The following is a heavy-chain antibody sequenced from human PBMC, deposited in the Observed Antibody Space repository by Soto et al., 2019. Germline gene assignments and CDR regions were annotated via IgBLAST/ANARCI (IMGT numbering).Heavy chain of an antibody. J-gene: IGHJ4*02. V-gene: IGHV3-53*01. CDR1: GFTVSNNY. D-gene: IGHD2-8*01. CDR2: LYSDGST. Sequence: GGSLRLSCAASGFTVSNNYMSWVRQAPGKGLESVSVLYSDGSTNYADSVKGRFTISRDIPKNTLNLQMNSLRVEDTALYYCATAFCTDGSSCGFDYWGQGTLVTVSS. CDR3: ATAFCTDGSSCGFDY.